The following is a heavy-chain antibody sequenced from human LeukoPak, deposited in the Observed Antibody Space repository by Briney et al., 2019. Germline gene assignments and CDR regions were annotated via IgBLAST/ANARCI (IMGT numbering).Heavy chain of an antibody. D-gene: IGHD6-19*01. CDR3: ARGTHASGWYD. V-gene: IGHV6-1*01. Sequence: SQTLSLTCAISGDSVSSNSGAWNWIRQSPSRGLEWLGRTYYRSRWFNDYAESVKGRIIINPDTSKNQFSLQLNSVTPEDTAVYFCARGTHASGWYDWGQGTLVTVSS. J-gene: IGHJ4*02. CDR1: GDSVSSNSGA. CDR2: TYYRSRWFN.